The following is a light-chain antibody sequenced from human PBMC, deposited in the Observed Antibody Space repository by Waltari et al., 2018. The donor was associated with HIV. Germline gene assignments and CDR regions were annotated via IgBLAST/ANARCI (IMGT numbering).Light chain of an antibody. CDR1: QTVSNRY. Sequence: EIVLTQSPGTLSLSPGERATLSCRASQTVSNRYLAWYQQKPGQAPRLLIYGASTRATGIPDRFSGSGSGTDFTLTISRLEPEDFAGYYCRTGVTFGPGTKVDIK. V-gene: IGKV3-20*01. J-gene: IGKJ3*01. CDR3: RTGVT. CDR2: GAS.